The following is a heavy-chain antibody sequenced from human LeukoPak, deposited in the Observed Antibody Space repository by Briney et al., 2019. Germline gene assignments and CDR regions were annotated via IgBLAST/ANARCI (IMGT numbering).Heavy chain of an antibody. D-gene: IGHD4-17*01. CDR1: GGSISSSSYY. V-gene: IGHV4-39*01. J-gene: IGHJ4*02. Sequence: SETLSLTCTVSGGSISSSSYYWGWIRQPPGKGLEWIGSIYYSGSTYYNPSLKSRVTISVDTSKNQFSLKLSSVTAADTAVYYCARATTVTTPADYWGQGTLVTVSS. CDR3: ARATTVTTPADY. CDR2: IYYSGST.